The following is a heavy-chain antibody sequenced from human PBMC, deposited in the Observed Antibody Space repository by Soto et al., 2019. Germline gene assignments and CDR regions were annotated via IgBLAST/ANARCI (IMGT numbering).Heavy chain of an antibody. CDR2: IYHSGST. D-gene: IGHD3-10*01. Sequence: QVQLQESGPGLVKPSGTLSLTCAVSSGSISSSNWWSWVRQPPGKGLEWIGEIYHSGSTNYNPSLKSRVTISVDKSKNQFSLNLSSVTAADTAVYYCARDRYGSGSYYKNDAFDIWGQGTMVTVSS. CDR1: SGSISSSNW. CDR3: ARDRYGSGSYYKNDAFDI. V-gene: IGHV4-4*02. J-gene: IGHJ3*02.